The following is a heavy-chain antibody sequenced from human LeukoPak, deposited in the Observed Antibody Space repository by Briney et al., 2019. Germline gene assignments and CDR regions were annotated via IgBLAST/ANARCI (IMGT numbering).Heavy chain of an antibody. Sequence: GGSLRLSCAASGLTFSNYGMGWVRHAPGKGLEGVSAISGSGGSTYYADSVKGRFTITRDNTRNTVYLQMNDLRDDDTAVYYCAKRIYGWYYIDYWGQGALVTVSS. CDR2: ISGSGGST. J-gene: IGHJ4*02. CDR1: GLTFSNYG. D-gene: IGHD6-19*01. CDR3: AKRIYGWYYIDY. V-gene: IGHV3-23*01.